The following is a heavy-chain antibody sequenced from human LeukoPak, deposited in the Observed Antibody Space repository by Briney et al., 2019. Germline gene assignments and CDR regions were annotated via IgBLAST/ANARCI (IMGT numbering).Heavy chain of an antibody. Sequence: SVKVSCKASGGTFSSYAISWVRQAPGQGLEWMGGIIPIFGTANYAQKFQGRVTVTADKSTSAAYMELSSLRSEDTAVYYCARDGGYCSGGSCSNDAFDIWGQGTMVTVSS. CDR1: GGTFSSYA. V-gene: IGHV1-69*06. CDR3: ARDGGYCSGGSCSNDAFDI. CDR2: IIPIFGTA. D-gene: IGHD2-15*01. J-gene: IGHJ3*02.